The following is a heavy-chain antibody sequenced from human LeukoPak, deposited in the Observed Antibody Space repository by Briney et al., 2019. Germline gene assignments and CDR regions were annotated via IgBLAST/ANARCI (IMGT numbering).Heavy chain of an antibody. CDR2: ISSSGSTI. Sequence: GGSPRLSCAASGFTFCSYEMNWVCHTPGKGLERVSYISSSGSTIYYADSVKGRFTISRDNAKNSLYLQMNSLRAEDTAVYYCARAKAFDIWGRGTMVTVSS. CDR3: ARAKAFDI. J-gene: IGHJ3*02. CDR1: GFTFCSYE. V-gene: IGHV3-48*03.